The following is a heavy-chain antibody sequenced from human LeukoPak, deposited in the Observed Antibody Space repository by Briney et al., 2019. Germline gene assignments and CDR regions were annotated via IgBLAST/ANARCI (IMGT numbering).Heavy chain of an antibody. J-gene: IGHJ4*02. CDR3: ARGVTIRNDY. CDR2: INLYTGGT. D-gene: IGHD3-3*01. Sequence: ASVKVSCKASGYTFTGYFIHWVRQAPGHGLEWMGWINLYTGGTKYAQRFQGRVTMTKDTSITTAYMELSRLRSDDTAVYYCARGVTIRNDYWGQGTLVTVSS. V-gene: IGHV1-2*02. CDR1: GYTFTGYF.